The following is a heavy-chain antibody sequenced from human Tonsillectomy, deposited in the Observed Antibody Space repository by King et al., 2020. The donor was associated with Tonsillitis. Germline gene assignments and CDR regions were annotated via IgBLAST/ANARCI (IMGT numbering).Heavy chain of an antibody. V-gene: IGHV1-8*01. CDR1: GYTXINYD. Sequence: VQLXESGADVKKPXASVKVXXKASGYTXINYDINWVXXXAXQGXXXXXXXXXXXXXXXXXXXXXGRVXMXSNXSXXXAYXELSRLTSEDTAVYFCTRDLPDEFDIWGQGTMVTVSS. CDR2: XXXXXXXX. J-gene: IGHJ3*02. D-gene: IGHD1-14*01. CDR3: TRDLPDEFDI.